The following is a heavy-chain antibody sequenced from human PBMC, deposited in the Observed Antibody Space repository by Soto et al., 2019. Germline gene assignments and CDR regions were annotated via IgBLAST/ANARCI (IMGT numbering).Heavy chain of an antibody. CDR1: GYTFTGYY. J-gene: IGHJ5*02. V-gene: IGHV1-2*04. Sequence: QVQLVQSGAEVKKPGASVKVSCKASGYTFTGYYMHWVRQAPGQGLEWMGWINPNSGGTNYAQKFQGWVTMTRDTSISTAYMELSRLRSDDTAVYYCARVGCSGGSCYSNWFDPWGQGTLVTVSS. CDR3: ARVGCSGGSCYSNWFDP. CDR2: INPNSGGT. D-gene: IGHD2-15*01.